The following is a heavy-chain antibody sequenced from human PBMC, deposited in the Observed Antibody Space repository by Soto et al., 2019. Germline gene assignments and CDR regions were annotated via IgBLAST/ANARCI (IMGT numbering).Heavy chain of an antibody. V-gene: IGHV4-59*12. J-gene: IGHJ4*02. Sequence: PSETLSLTCTVSGDSISSYYWSWIRQPPGTGLEWIGDIYSSGSTNYNPSLKSRVTISVDKSKNHFSLDLSSVTAADTAVYYCARLKYSSNLFDYWGQGALVTVSS. CDR3: ARLKYSSNLFDY. CDR1: GDSISSYY. CDR2: IYSSGST. D-gene: IGHD6-13*01.